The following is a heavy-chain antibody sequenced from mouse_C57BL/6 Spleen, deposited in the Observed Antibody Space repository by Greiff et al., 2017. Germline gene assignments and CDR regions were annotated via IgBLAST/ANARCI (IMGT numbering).Heavy chain of an antibody. Sequence: EVQLQQSGPELVKPGASVKISCKASGYTFTDYYMNWVKQSHGKSLEWIGDINPNNGGTSYHQKFQGKAILTVDKSSSTAYMELSGLTSVDSAIYYVASRRDYYGSRFAYWGQGTLVTVSA. V-gene: IGHV1-26*01. CDR3: ASRRDYYGSRFAY. J-gene: IGHJ3*01. D-gene: IGHD1-1*01. CDR2: INPNNGGT. CDR1: GYTFTDYY.